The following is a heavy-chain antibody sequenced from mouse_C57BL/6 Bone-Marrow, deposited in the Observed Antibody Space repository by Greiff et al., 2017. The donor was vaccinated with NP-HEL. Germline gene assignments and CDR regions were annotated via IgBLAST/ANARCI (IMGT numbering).Heavy chain of an antibody. CDR1: GFTFSSYA. V-gene: IGHV5-4*01. Sequence: DVLLVESGGGLVKPGGSLKLSCAASGFTFSSYAMSWVRQTPEKRLEWVATISDGGSYTYYPDNAKNNLYLQMCHLKSEYTAMYYCARSFYYGSYLDYWCPGTTLTVSS. CDR2: ISDGGSYT. D-gene: IGHD1-1*01. J-gene: IGHJ2*01. CDR3: ARSFYYGSYLDY.